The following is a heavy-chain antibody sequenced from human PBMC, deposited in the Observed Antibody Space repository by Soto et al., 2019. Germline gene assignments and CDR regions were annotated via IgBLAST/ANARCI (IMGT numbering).Heavy chain of an antibody. CDR1: GFTFSTYA. V-gene: IGHV3-30*18. CDR2: ISYDGSNK. Sequence: QVQLVESGGGVVQPGRSLRLSCAASGFTFSTYAMHWVRQAPGKGLEWVAVISYDGSNKYYADSVKGRFTISRDNSKNXXYRQMNSLRPEDTAVYYCAKGGGIWTGYEYWYFDLWGRGTLVNVSS. CDR3: AKGGGIWTGYEYWYFDL. J-gene: IGHJ2*01. D-gene: IGHD3-9*01.